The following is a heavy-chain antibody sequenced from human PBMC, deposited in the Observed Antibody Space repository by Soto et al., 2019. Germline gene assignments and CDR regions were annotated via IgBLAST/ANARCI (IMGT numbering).Heavy chain of an antibody. CDR3: ARDYNVYYYDSSGYYPFDY. CDR1: GYTFTGYY. Sequence: ASVKVSCKASGYTFTGYYMHWVRQAPGQGLEWMGCINPNSGGTNYAQKFQGRVTMTRDTSISTAYMELSRLRSDDTAVYYCARDYNVYYYDSSGYYPFDYWGQGTLFTVSS. J-gene: IGHJ4*02. CDR2: INPNSGGT. D-gene: IGHD3-22*01. V-gene: IGHV1-2*02.